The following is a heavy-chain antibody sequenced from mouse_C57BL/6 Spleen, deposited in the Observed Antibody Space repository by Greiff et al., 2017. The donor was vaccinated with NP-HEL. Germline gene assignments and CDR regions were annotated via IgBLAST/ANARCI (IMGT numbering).Heavy chain of an antibody. CDR2: INPGSGGT. CDR1: GYAFTNYL. CDR3: ARSDYDKTWFAY. V-gene: IGHV1-54*01. J-gene: IGHJ3*01. Sequence: QVQLQQSGAELVRPGTSVKVSCKASGYAFTNYLIEWVKQRPGQGLEWIGVINPGSGGTNYNEKFKCKATLTADKSSSTAYMQLSSLTSEDSAVYFCARSDYDKTWFAYWGQGTLVTVSA. D-gene: IGHD2-4*01.